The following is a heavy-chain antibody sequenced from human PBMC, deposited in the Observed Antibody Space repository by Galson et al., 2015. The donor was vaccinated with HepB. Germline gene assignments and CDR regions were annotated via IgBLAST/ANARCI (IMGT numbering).Heavy chain of an antibody. Sequence: SLRLSCAASGFTFSSYAMSWVRQAPGKGLEWVSAISGSGGSTYYADSVKGRFTISRDNSKNTLYLQMNSLRAEDPAVYYCAKDGTYCGGDCYPPVYYFDYWGQGTLVTVSS. V-gene: IGHV3-23*01. J-gene: IGHJ4*02. CDR2: ISGSGGST. CDR1: GFTFSSYA. CDR3: AKDGTYCGGDCYPPVYYFDY. D-gene: IGHD2-21*02.